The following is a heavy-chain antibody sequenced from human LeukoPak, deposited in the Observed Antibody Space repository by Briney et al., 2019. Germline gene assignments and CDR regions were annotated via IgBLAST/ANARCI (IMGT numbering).Heavy chain of an antibody. CDR1: GFTFSSYA. V-gene: IGHV3-23*01. CDR2: ISASGGGT. J-gene: IGHJ4*02. D-gene: IGHD4-17*01. Sequence: PGGSLRLSCAASGFTFSSYAMSWVRQAPGKGLEWVSSISASGGGTYYADSAKGRFTISRDNSKNTLYLQLSSLRADDTAVYHCAKERDGDYVRYTHYWGQGTLVTVSS. CDR3: AKERDGDYVRYTHY.